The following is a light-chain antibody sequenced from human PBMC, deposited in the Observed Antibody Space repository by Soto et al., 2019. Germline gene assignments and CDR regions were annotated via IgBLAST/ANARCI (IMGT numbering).Light chain of an antibody. V-gene: IGKV3-20*01. Sequence: EFVLTQSPGTLSLSPGERATLSCRASQTVRNNYLAWYQQKPGQAPRLLIYDASSRATGIPDRFSGGGSGTDFTLTISRLEPADFAVYYCQQFSSYPITFGGGTKVEIK. CDR2: DAS. CDR3: QQFSSYPIT. J-gene: IGKJ4*01. CDR1: QTVRNNY.